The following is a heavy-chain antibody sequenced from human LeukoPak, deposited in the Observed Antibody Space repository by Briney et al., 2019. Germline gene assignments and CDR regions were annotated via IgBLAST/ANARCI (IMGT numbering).Heavy chain of an antibody. D-gene: IGHD4-11*01. J-gene: IGHJ3*02. CDR3: ARGSYTLTAFDI. CDR1: GFTFSSYA. CDR2: IYSGGST. Sequence: GGSLRLSCAASGFTFSSYAMSWVRQAPGKGLEWVSVIYSGGSTYYADSVKGRFTISRDNSKNTLYLQMNSLRAEDTAVYYCARGSYTLTAFDIWGQGTMVTVSS. V-gene: IGHV3-53*01.